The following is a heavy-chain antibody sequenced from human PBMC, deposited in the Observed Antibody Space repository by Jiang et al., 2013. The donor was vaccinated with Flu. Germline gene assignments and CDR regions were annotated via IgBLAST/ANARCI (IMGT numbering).Heavy chain of an antibody. CDR1: GFTFSNYA. D-gene: IGHD3-22*01. V-gene: IGHV3-23*01. J-gene: IGHJ6*02. CDR3: ANLVVIINLYGMDV. Sequence: CAASGFTFSNYAMSWVRQAPGKGLEWVSSISGSGGTTYYADSVKGRFTISRDNSKNTLYVQMNSLKAEDTAVYYCANLVVIINLYGMDVWGQGTTVTVSS. CDR2: ISGSGGTT.